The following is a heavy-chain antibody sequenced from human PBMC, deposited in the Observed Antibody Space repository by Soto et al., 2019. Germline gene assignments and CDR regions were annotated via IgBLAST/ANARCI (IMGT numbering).Heavy chain of an antibody. J-gene: IGHJ6*02. D-gene: IGHD3-9*01. CDR2: INPNSGGT. CDR3: ARAHPPGNDIVTGSSKYHGMDV. Sequence: SVNDSFRGSRYTFTGYYMHWVRQAPVQGLEWMGCINPNSGGTNYAQKFQGCVTMTMDTSISTAYMELSRLRDDDTAVYYCARAHPPGNDIVTGSSKYHGMDVWGQGTMVTVSS. V-gene: IGHV1-2*04. CDR1: RYTFTGYY.